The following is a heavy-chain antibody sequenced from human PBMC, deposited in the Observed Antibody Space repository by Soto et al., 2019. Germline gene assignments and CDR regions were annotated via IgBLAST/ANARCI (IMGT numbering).Heavy chain of an antibody. CDR1: GFTFSSYG. CDR2: IWYDGSNK. J-gene: IGHJ6*02. Sequence: QVQLVESGGGVVQPGRSLRLSCAASGFTFSSYGMHWVRQAPGKGLEWVAVIWYDGSNKYYADSVKGRFTISRDNSQNTXXLQMHSRRDEDPAGYYCARGHRITICGVVHYGMDVWGQGTTVTVSS. D-gene: IGHD3-3*01. V-gene: IGHV3-33*01. CDR3: ARGHRITICGVVHYGMDV.